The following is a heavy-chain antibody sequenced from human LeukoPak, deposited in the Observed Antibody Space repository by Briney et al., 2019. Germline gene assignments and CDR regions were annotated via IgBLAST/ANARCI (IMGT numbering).Heavy chain of an antibody. CDR3: ARDRSGSDEGPSDY. Sequence: ASVKVSCKASGYTFTSYGISWVRQAPGQGLEWMGWINPNSGGTNCAQKFQGRVTMTRDTSISTAYMELSRLRSDDTAVYYCARDRSGSDEGPSDYWGQGTLVTVSS. CDR2: INPNSGGT. D-gene: IGHD1-26*01. CDR1: GYTFTSYG. J-gene: IGHJ4*02. V-gene: IGHV1-2*02.